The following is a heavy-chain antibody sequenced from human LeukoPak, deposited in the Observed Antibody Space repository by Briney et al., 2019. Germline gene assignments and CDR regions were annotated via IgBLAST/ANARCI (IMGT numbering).Heavy chain of an antibody. D-gene: IGHD3-10*01. Sequence: SETLSLTCTVSGGSISSYYWSWIRQPPGKGLEWIGYIYHSGSTNYNPSLKSRVTISLDTSKNQFSLKLSFVTAADTALYYCAASMVRGVISNWFDPWGQGTLVTVSS. CDR1: GGSISSYY. CDR3: AASMVRGVISNWFDP. J-gene: IGHJ5*02. V-gene: IGHV4-59*01. CDR2: IYHSGST.